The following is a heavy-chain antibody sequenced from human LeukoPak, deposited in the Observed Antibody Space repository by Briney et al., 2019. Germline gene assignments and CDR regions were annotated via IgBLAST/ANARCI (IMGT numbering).Heavy chain of an antibody. CDR2: INSDETRT. J-gene: IGHJ6*02. CDR3: ARSTDSWTNYYGMDV. Sequence: PGGSLRLSCAASGFTFSSYWMHWVRQAPGKGLVWVSRINSDETRTNIADSVKGRFTISRDNAKNTLYLQMNSLRAEDTAVYYCARSTDSWTNYYGMDVWGQGTTVTVS. D-gene: IGHD3/OR15-3a*01. V-gene: IGHV3-74*01. CDR1: GFTFSSYW.